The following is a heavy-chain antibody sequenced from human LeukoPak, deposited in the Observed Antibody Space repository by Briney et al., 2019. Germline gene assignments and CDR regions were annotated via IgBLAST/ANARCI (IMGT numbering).Heavy chain of an antibody. J-gene: IGHJ4*02. CDR1: GFTFSSYA. CDR2: ISGSGGST. CDR3: AKRKGPNLYDSSGYLDY. Sequence: TGGSLRLSCAASGFTFSSYAMSWVRQAPGKGLEWVSAISGSGGSTYYADSVKGRFTISRDNSKNTLYLQMNSLRAEDTAVYYCAKRKGPNLYDSSGYLDYWGQGTLVTVSS. V-gene: IGHV3-23*01. D-gene: IGHD3-22*01.